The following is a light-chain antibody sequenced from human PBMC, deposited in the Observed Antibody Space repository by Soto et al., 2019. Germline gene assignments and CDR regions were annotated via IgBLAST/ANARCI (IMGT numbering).Light chain of an antibody. CDR3: QLYGNSPLYT. J-gene: IGKJ2*01. Sequence: EIVLTQSPGTLSLSPGERATLSCRAGQTVSSSYLAWYQQIRGQAPRLLIYGASSRTTGIPDTLSGSGSGKDFTLTIIRLEPEDFAIYYCQLYGNSPLYTFGQGTKLEIK. CDR1: QTVSSSY. CDR2: GAS. V-gene: IGKV3-20*01.